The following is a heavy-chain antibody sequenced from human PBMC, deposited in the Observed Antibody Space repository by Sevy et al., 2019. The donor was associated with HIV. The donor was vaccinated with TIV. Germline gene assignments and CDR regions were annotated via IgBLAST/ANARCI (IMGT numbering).Heavy chain of an antibody. CDR2: IYYNGHI. D-gene: IGHD1-26*01. CDR3: AGENAWGRGYS. V-gene: IGHV4-59*08. J-gene: IGHJ4*02. Sequence: SETLSLTCTVSGGSITSLYWNWIRQPPGKGLEWIANIYYNGHINYNPSLKSRVTLALDPSKNQFSLRLSSVTAADTAMYYCAGENAWGRGYSWGQGTLVTVSS. CDR1: GGSITSLY.